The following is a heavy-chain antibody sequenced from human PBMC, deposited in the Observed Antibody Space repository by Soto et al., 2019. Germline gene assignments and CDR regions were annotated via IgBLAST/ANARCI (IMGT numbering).Heavy chain of an antibody. CDR2: ISSSSSST. Sequence: QVQLLESGGGLVKPGGSLRLSCAASGFIFRDFYMSWIRQVPGKGLEWLSKISSSSSSTDYADSVKGRFTISRDNAKNSLYLQMSSLRAEDTAVYYCARDRGGGSIFGGQYGMDVWGQGTTVNVSS. D-gene: IGHD3-3*01. CDR3: ARDRGGGSIFGGQYGMDV. J-gene: IGHJ6*02. V-gene: IGHV3-11*06. CDR1: GFIFRDFY.